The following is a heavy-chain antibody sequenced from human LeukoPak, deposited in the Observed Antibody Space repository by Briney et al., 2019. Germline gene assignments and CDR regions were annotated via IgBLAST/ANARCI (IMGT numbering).Heavy chain of an antibody. CDR2: ISYDGSNK. V-gene: IGHV3-30-3*01. Sequence: PGGSLRLSCAASGFTFSSYAMHWVRQAPGKGLEWVAVISYDGSNKYYADSVKGRFTISRDNSKNTLYLQMNSLRAEDTAVYYCARGPHHADYYYYGRDVWGQGTTVTVSS. J-gene: IGHJ6*02. CDR1: GFTFSSYA. CDR3: ARGPHHADYYYYGRDV.